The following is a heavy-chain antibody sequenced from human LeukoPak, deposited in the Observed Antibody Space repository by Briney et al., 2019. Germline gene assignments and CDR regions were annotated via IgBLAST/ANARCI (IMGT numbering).Heavy chain of an antibody. CDR1: GFTFSSYA. CDR3: VKGDYCSGGSCHVVPIDY. Sequence: GGSLRLSCSASGFTFSSYAMHWVRQAPGKGLEYVSAISSNGGSTYYADSVKGRFTISRDNSKNTLYLQMSSLRAEDTAVYYCVKGDYCSGGSCHVVPIDYWGQGTLVTVSS. CDR2: ISSNGGST. J-gene: IGHJ4*02. V-gene: IGHV3-64D*06. D-gene: IGHD2-15*01.